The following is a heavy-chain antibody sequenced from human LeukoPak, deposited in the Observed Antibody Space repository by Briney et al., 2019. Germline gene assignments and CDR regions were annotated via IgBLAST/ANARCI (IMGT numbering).Heavy chain of an antibody. J-gene: IGHJ4*02. CDR2: ISSSSSYI. V-gene: IGHV3-21*01. CDR3: TRERSSSSGRNYFDY. Sequence: GGSLRLSCAASGFTFSSYSMNWLRQAPGKGLEWVSSISSSSSYIYYADSVKGRFTISRDNAKNSLYLQMNSLRAEDRAVYYCTRERSSSSGRNYFDYWGQGTLVTVSS. D-gene: IGHD6-6*01. CDR1: GFTFSSYS.